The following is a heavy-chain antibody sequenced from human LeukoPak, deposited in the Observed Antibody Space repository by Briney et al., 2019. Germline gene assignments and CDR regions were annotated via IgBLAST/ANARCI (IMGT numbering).Heavy chain of an antibody. Sequence: SETLSLTCTVSGGSISGYYWSWIRQPAGKGLEWIGYIYYSGSTNYNPSLKSRVTISVDTSKNQFSLKLSSVTAADTAVYYCARHGGYYYYYYGMDVWGQGTTVTVSS. CDR1: GGSISGYY. V-gene: IGHV4-59*08. D-gene: IGHD4-23*01. CDR2: IYYSGST. J-gene: IGHJ6*02. CDR3: ARHGGYYYYYYGMDV.